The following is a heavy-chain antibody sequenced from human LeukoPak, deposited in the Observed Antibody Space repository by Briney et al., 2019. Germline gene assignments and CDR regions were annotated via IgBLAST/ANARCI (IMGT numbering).Heavy chain of an antibody. CDR1: GGSISSGGYY. CDR2: IYHSGST. D-gene: IGHD5-18*01. CDR3: ARVLRQLWTSLFDY. Sequence: SQTLSLTCTVSGGSISSGGYYWSWIRQPPGKGLEWIGYIYHSGSTYYNPSLKSRVTISVDRSKNQFSLKLSSVTAADTAVYYCARVLRQLWTSLFDYWGQGTLVTVSS. J-gene: IGHJ4*02. V-gene: IGHV4-30-2*01.